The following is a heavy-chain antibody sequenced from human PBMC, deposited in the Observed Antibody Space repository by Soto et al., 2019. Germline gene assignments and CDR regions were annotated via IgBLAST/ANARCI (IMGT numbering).Heavy chain of an antibody. CDR2: ISYDGSNK. Sequence: QVQLVESGGGVVQPGRSLRLSCAASGFTFSTYGMHWVRQAPGKGLEWVAHISYDGSNKYYADSLKGRFTISRDNSKNTLYLQMNSLRAEDSAVYYCAKEGGTSGWYEGFDYWGQGTLFTVSS. CDR1: GFTFSTYG. D-gene: IGHD6-19*01. V-gene: IGHV3-30*18. J-gene: IGHJ4*02. CDR3: AKEGGTSGWYEGFDY.